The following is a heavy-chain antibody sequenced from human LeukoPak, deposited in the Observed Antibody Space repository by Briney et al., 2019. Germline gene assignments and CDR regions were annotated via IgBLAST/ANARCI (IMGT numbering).Heavy chain of an antibody. CDR3: MGYCSGGSCYHWFDP. Sequence: PSETLSLTCTVSGGSNTNYYWSWIRQPAGKGLEWIGRIYTSGSTNYNPSLKSRVTISVDTSKNQFYLKLSSVTAADTAVYYCMGYCSGGSCYHWFDPWGQGTLVTVSS. J-gene: IGHJ5*02. CDR1: GGSNTNYY. V-gene: IGHV4-4*07. D-gene: IGHD2-15*01. CDR2: IYTSGST.